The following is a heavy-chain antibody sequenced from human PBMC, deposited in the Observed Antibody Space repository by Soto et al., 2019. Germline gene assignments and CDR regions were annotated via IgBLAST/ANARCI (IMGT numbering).Heavy chain of an antibody. D-gene: IGHD3-10*01. J-gene: IGHJ4*02. V-gene: IGHV1-69*08. CDR1: GGTFSSYT. CDR3: AREEYYYGSGAFFDY. Sequence: QVQLVQSGAEVKKPGSSVKVSCKASGGTFSSYTISWVRQAPGQGLEWMGRIIPILGIANYAQKFQGRVTITADNSKSTADMELGSLSSEDSAVYYCAREEYYYGSGAFFDYWGQGTLVTVSS. CDR2: IIPILGIA.